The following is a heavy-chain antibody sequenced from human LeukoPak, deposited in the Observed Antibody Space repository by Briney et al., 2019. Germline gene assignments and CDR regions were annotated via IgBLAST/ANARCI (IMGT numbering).Heavy chain of an antibody. Sequence: GESLKISGKASAYSFTSYWISWVRQMPGKGLEWMGIIYPGDSDTRYSPSFQGQVTISADKSISTAYLQWSSLKASDTAMYYCARQADLDTAMGDYWGQGTLVTVSS. CDR3: ARQADLDTAMGDY. V-gene: IGHV5-51*01. CDR2: IYPGDSDT. CDR1: AYSFTSYW. D-gene: IGHD5-18*01. J-gene: IGHJ4*02.